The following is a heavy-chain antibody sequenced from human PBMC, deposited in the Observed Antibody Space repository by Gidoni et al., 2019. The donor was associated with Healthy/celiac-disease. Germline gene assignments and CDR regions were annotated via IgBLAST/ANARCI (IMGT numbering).Heavy chain of an antibody. Sequence: QVQLVQSGAEVKKPEASVKVSCQSYGGTFSRYSLSWVRQAPGRGLEWMGGIIPSVGTANCAQKFQGRVTITADESTSTAYMELSSLRSEDTAVYYRARDRRYCSCTSCYTGILLSYYYMDVWGKGTTVTVS. D-gene: IGHD2-2*02. CDR1: GGTFSRYS. CDR3: ARDRRYCSCTSCYTGILLSYYYMDV. J-gene: IGHJ6*03. CDR2: IIPSVGTA. V-gene: IGHV1-69*01.